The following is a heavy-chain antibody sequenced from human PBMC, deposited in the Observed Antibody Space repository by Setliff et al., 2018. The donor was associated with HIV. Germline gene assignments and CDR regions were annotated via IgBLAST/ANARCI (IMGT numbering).Heavy chain of an antibody. Sequence: PGGSLRLSCAASGFTFENYGINWVRQAPGKGLEWVSSMGGSSGDTYYADSVKGRFTISRDNTKNTLSLQMNSLGAEDTAIYYCANRFRTSNNWYYFDYWGPGTLVTVSS. J-gene: IGHJ4*02. D-gene: IGHD6-13*01. V-gene: IGHV3-23*01. CDR3: ANRFRTSNNWYYFDY. CDR2: MGGSSGDT. CDR1: GFTFENYG.